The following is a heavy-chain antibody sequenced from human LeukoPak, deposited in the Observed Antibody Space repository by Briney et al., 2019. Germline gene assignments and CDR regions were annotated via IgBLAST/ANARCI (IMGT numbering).Heavy chain of an antibody. Sequence: GASVKVSCKASGGTFSSYAISWVRQAPGQGLEWMGGIIPIFGTANYAQKFQGRVTITTDESTSTAYMEPSSLRSEDTAVYYCARETPGYSSIFDYWGQGTLVTVSS. CDR2: IIPIFGTA. J-gene: IGHJ4*02. D-gene: IGHD6-19*01. CDR3: ARETPGYSSIFDY. V-gene: IGHV1-69*05. CDR1: GGTFSSYA.